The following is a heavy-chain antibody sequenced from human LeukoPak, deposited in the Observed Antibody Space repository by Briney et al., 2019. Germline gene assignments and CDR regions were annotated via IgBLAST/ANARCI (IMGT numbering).Heavy chain of an antibody. CDR2: IKSDGST. CDR3: ARAPSEIGGYYPEYFRH. J-gene: IGHJ1*01. D-gene: IGHD3-22*01. Sequence: GGSLRLSCAASGFTFSTYWMHWVRQAPGKGLVWVSRIKSDGSTNYADSVKCRFTISRDNANNTLSLQMNSLRPEDTGVYYCARAPSEIGGYYPEYFRHWGQGTLVTVSS. CDR1: GFTFSTYW. V-gene: IGHV3-74*01.